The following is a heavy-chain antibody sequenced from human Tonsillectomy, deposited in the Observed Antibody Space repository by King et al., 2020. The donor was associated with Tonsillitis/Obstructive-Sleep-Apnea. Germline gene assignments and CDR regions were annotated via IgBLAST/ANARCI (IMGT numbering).Heavy chain of an antibody. CDR2: IYYSGTT. J-gene: IGHJ2*01. CDR3: ASSGVATAAYSYFDL. Sequence: QLQESGPGLVKPSETLALTCTVSGAGCYISSSTYYWGWFRQPPEKGLEGIGGIYYSGTTYYKPSLKSRVTISVDPSKNQFALKLSSVTAADTAVYYCASSGVATAAYSYFDLWGRGTLVTVSS. D-gene: IGHD6-13*01. V-gene: IGHV4-39*01. CDR1: GAGCYISSSTYY.